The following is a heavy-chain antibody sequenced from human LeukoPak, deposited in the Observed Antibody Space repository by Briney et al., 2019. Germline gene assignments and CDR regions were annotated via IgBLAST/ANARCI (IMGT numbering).Heavy chain of an antibody. Sequence: GGSLRLSCSASGFTFSTYSMNWVRQAPGKGLEWVSYITSSSSTMFYADSVKGRFTISRDSSKNTLYLQMNSLRAEDTAVYYCAKDSSLYCSSTSCLRRGDYWGQGTLVTVSS. V-gene: IGHV3-48*01. CDR3: AKDSSLYCSSTSCLRRGDY. CDR1: GFTFSTYS. J-gene: IGHJ4*02. CDR2: ITSSSSTM. D-gene: IGHD2-2*01.